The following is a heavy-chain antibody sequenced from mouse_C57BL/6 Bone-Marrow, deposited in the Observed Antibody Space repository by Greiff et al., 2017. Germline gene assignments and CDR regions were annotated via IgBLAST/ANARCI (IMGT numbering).Heavy chain of an antibody. CDR2: INPSTGGT. CDR1: GYSFTGYY. V-gene: IGHV1-42*01. CDR3: ARPGGPFFDN. J-gene: IGHJ2*01. Sequence: VQLQQSGPELVKPGASVKISCKASGYSFTGYYMNWVKQSPEKSLEWIGEINPSTGGTTYNQKFKAKATLTVDKSSSTAYMQLRSLTSEDSAVYDCARPGGPFFDNWDQGTTLTVSS.